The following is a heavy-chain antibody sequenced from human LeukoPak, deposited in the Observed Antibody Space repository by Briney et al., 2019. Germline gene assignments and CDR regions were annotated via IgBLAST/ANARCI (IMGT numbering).Heavy chain of an antibody. CDR1: GFTFSDSA. J-gene: IGHJ4*02. CDR2: IRSKTNDYAT. D-gene: IGHD3-3*01. CDR3: TNSYSDFWIDS. Sequence: TGGSRSLSSAASGFTFSDSAMRWFGQASGKGREWVGRIRSKTNDYATAYTASMRGRFTISRDDSKNMAYLQMNSLKTEDTAVYYCTNSYSDFWIDSWGRGTLVTVSS. V-gene: IGHV3-73*01.